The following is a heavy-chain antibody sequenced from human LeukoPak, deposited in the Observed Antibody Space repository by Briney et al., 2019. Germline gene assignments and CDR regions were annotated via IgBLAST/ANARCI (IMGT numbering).Heavy chain of an antibody. CDR2: IYYAGST. Sequence: SETLSLTCTVSGGSISGHYWSWIRQPPGKGLEWIGYIYYAGSTNYNPSLKSRVTLSVDTSKNHFSLKLNSVTAADPAVYYCASGGWYKEYWGKETLVTVSS. CDR3: ASGGWYKEY. V-gene: IGHV4-59*11. D-gene: IGHD6-19*01. CDR1: GGSISGHY. J-gene: IGHJ4*02.